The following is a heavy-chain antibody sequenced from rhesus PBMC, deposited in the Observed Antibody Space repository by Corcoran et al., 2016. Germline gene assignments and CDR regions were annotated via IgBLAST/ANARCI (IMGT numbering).Heavy chain of an antibody. Sequence: QVTLKESGPALVKPTQTLTLTCTFSGFSISTTGTGVGGIRQPPVKSLEWLASIYWNCSKYDSTSLKSRLTISKDTSKNQVVRTMTNIDPVETSTYYWGRVDIAGTTFGDYWGQGVLATVSS. D-gene: IGHD1-20*01. CDR3: GRVDIAGTTFGDY. V-gene: IGHV2-95*01. CDR1: GFSISTTGTG. CDR2: IYWNCSK. J-gene: IGHJ4*01.